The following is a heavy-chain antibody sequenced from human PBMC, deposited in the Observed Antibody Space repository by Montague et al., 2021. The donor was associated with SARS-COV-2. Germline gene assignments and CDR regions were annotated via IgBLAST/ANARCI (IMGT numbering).Heavy chain of an antibody. CDR2: IKQSGRT. CDR1: GGSFGDDH. V-gene: IGHV4-34*01. Sequence: SETLSLTCAVYGGSFGDDHWSWIRQPPGKGLEWIGDIKQSGRTNYNPSLKSRVTISVDTSKNQFSLKLTSVTAADTAVYFCARGHLSVSMIVVVVTSASYYFDYWGQGAQVTVSS. CDR3: ARGHLSVSMIVVVVTSASYYFDY. D-gene: IGHD3-22*01. J-gene: IGHJ4*02.